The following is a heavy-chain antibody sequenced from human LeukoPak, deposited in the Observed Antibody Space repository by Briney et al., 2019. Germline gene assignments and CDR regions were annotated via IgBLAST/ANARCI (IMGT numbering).Heavy chain of an antibody. CDR1: GYTFTGYY. V-gene: IGHV1-2*06. CDR3: AGEDNSSGYRPFDI. Sequence: ASVNVSCKASGYTFTGYYIHWVRQAPGRGLDWMGRINPNNGGTNYAQKFQGRVTMTRDMSMSTAYMELSRLRSDDTAVYYCAGEDNSSGYRPFDIWGQGTMVTVPS. CDR2: INPNNGGT. D-gene: IGHD3-22*01. J-gene: IGHJ3*02.